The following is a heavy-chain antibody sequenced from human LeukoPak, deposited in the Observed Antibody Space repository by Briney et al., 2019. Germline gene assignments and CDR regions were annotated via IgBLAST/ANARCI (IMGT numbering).Heavy chain of an antibody. Sequence: GESLKISCKGSGYSFTSYWIGWVRQMPGKGLEWMGIMYPGDSDTRYSPSFQGQVTISADKSISTAYLQWSSLKASDTAMYYCARSGPGSGRYTELLRDRLLDYWGQGTLVTVSS. D-gene: IGHD3-10*01. J-gene: IGHJ4*02. V-gene: IGHV5-51*01. CDR1: GYSFTSYW. CDR2: MYPGDSDT. CDR3: ARSGPGSGRYTELLRDRLLDY.